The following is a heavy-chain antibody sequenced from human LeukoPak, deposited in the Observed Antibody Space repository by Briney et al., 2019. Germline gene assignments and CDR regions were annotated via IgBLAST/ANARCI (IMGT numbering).Heavy chain of an antibody. V-gene: IGHV3-30*02. J-gene: IGHJ4*02. D-gene: IGHD4-17*01. Sequence: GRSLRLSCAASGFTFSTYGMHWVRQAPGKGLEWVAFIRYDGRNKYYADSVKGRFTISRDNSKNTLCLQMNSLRAEDTAVYYCAKEIWPTVTTPGHTHFDYWGQGTLVTVSS. CDR3: AKEIWPTVTTPGHTHFDY. CDR1: GFTFSTYG. CDR2: IRYDGRNK.